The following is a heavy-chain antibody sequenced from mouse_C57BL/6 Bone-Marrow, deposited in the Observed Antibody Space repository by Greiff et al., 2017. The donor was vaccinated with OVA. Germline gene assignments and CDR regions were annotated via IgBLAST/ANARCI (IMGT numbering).Heavy chain of an antibody. Sequence: EVMLVESVAELVRPGASVKLSCTASGFNIKNTYMHWVKQRPEQGLEWIGRIDPANGNTKYAPKFQGKATITADTSSNTAYLQLSSLTSEDTAIYYCVKTASNFSWYFDVWGTGTTVTVSS. CDR2: IDPANGNT. J-gene: IGHJ1*03. D-gene: IGHD1-2*01. CDR3: VKTASNFSWYFDV. V-gene: IGHV14-3*01. CDR1: GFNIKNTY.